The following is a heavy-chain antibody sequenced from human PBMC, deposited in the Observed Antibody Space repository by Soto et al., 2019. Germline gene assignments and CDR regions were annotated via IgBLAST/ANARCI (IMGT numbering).Heavy chain of an antibody. Sequence: GASVKVSCKASGGTFSSYAISWVRQAPGQGLEWMGGIIPIFGTANYAQKFQGRVTITADESTSTTYMELSSLRTEDTAVYYCTIVFIVRKDYGERFGSYFDYWGQGTLVTVSS. CDR1: GGTFSSYA. V-gene: IGHV1-69*13. CDR3: TIVFIVRKDYGERFGSYFDY. D-gene: IGHD4-17*01. CDR2: IIPIFGTA. J-gene: IGHJ4*02.